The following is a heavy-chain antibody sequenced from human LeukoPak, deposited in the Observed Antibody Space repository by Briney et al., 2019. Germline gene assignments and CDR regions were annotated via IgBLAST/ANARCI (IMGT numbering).Heavy chain of an antibody. V-gene: IGHV4-38-2*02. CDR3: ARNTAHEYYFDY. J-gene: IGHJ4*02. CDR2: IYHSGST. Sequence: PSETLSLTCTVSGYSISSGYYWGWIRQPPGKGLEWIGSIYHSGSTYYNPSLKSRVTISVDKSKNQFSLKLNSVTAADTAVYHCARNTAHEYYFDYWGQGTLVTVSS. D-gene: IGHD2-21*02. CDR1: GYSISSGYY.